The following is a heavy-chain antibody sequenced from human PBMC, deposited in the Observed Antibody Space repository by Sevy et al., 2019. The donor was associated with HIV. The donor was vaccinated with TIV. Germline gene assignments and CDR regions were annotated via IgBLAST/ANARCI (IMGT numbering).Heavy chain of an antibody. J-gene: IGHJ4*02. D-gene: IGHD5-18*01. Sequence: GGSLRLSCAASTFTFSDYYMTWIRHAPGKGLESVSYISSRGSHIYYADSVKGRFTISRDNAKNSLYLQMNSLRAEDTAVYYCASVRYNYGSYYFDYWGQGTLVTVSS. CDR1: TFTFSDYY. CDR3: ASVRYNYGSYYFDY. CDR2: ISSRGSHI. V-gene: IGHV3-11*01.